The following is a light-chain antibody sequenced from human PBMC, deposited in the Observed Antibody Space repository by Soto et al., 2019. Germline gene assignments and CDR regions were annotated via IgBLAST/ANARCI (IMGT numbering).Light chain of an antibody. J-gene: IGKJ5*01. V-gene: IGKV3-15*01. CDR1: QSVASN. CDR2: GAS. CDR3: QHYNNWPMT. Sequence: EIVMTQSPSTLSVSPGERATLSCRASQSVASNLAWYQQRPGQAPSLLIYGASTRAPGIPARFSGSGSGTDFTPTISSRQSEDFAVYHCQHYNNWPMTFGQGTRLEIK.